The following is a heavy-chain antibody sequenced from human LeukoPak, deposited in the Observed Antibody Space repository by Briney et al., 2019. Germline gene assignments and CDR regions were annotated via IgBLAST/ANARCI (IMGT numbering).Heavy chain of an antibody. CDR3: ARDAKYYYGSRTFFFYEH. V-gene: IGHV4-4*07. CDR1: GGSFTTYY. CDR2: IDSSGTT. Sequence: PSETLSLTCTVSGGSFTTYYWSWIRQPAGRGLEWIGHIDSSGTTNYNPSLKSRVTMSTDPSKNQFSLKLSSVTAADTAIYYCARDAKYYYGSRTFFFYEHWSQGTLLTVSS. D-gene: IGHD3-10*01. J-gene: IGHJ4*02.